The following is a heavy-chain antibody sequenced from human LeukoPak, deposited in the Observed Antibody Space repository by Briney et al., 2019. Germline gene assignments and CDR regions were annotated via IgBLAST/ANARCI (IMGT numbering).Heavy chain of an antibody. J-gene: IGHJ4*02. CDR2: IYPGDSDT. D-gene: IGHD1-26*01. CDR3: ARYGRASRSYSGPIDY. CDR1: GYSFTSYW. V-gene: IGHV5-51*01. Sequence: GESLKISCKGSGYSFTSYWIGWVRQMPGKGLEWMGIIYPGDSDTRYSPSFQGQVTISADKSISTAYLQWSSLKASDTAMYYCARYGRASRSYSGPIDYWGQGTLVTVSS.